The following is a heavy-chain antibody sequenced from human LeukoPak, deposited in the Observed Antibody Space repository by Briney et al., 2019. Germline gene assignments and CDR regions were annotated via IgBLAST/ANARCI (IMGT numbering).Heavy chain of an antibody. V-gene: IGHV3-66*01. CDR2: IYSGGST. Sequence: PGGSLRLSCAASGFTVSSNYMSWVRQAPGKGLEWVSVIYSGGSTYYADSVKGGFTISRDNSENTLYLQMNSLRAEDTAVYYCARALWFGESRLYYFDYWGQGTLVTVSS. CDR3: ARALWFGESRLYYFDY. CDR1: GFTVSSNY. D-gene: IGHD3-10*01. J-gene: IGHJ4*02.